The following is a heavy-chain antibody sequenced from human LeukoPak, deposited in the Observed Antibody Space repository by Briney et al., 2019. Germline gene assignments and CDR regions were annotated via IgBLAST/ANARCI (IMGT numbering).Heavy chain of an antibody. V-gene: IGHV3-7*03. CDR2: IKKDGSEK. J-gene: IGHJ4*02. CDR3: AREGCSSTSCYWNFDH. CDR1: GFTPSIYW. Sequence: GGSLRLSCAASGFTPSIYWMSWVRQAPGKGLEWVANIKKDGSEKYYVDSVKGRFTISRDNAKNSLYLQMNSLRAEDTAVYYCAREGCSSTSCYWNFDHWGQGTLVTVSS. D-gene: IGHD2-2*01.